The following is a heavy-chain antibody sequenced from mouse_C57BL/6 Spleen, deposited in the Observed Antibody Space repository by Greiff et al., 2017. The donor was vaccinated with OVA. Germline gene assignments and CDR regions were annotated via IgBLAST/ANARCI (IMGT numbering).Heavy chain of an antibody. Sequence: VQLQHSGPELVKPGASVKISCKASGYAFSSSWMNWVKQRPGKGLEWIGRIYPGDGDTNYNGKFKGKATLTADKSSSTAYMQLSSLTSEDSAVYFCARSYGSLYYAMDYWGQGTSVTVSS. V-gene: IGHV1-82*01. J-gene: IGHJ4*01. CDR2: IYPGDGDT. D-gene: IGHD1-1*01. CDR3: ARSYGSLYYAMDY. CDR1: GYAFSSSW.